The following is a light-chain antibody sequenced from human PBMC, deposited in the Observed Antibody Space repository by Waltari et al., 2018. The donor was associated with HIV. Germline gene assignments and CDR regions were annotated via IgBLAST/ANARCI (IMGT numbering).Light chain of an antibody. CDR3: QQYYSSPWN. J-gene: IGKJ3*01. CDR2: WAS. Sequence: DIVMTQSPDSLAVSLGERATINCKSSQSVLYSSNNKNHIGWYQQKPGQPPWLLIYWASTRESGVPDRFSGSGSGTDFTLTISSLQAEDVAVYYCQQYYSSPWNFGPGTKVDIK. CDR1: QSVLYSSNNKNH. V-gene: IGKV4-1*01.